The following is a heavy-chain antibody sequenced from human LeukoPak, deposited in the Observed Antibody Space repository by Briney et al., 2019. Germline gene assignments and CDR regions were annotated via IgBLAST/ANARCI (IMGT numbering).Heavy chain of an antibody. V-gene: IGHV5-51*01. D-gene: IGHD5-24*01. CDR3: ARRDGYNFNFDY. CDR2: IYPGDSDT. J-gene: IGHJ4*02. Sequence: MGIIYPGDSDTRYSPSFQGQVTISADKSISTAYLQWSSLKASDTAMYYCARRDGYNFNFDYWGQGTLVTVSS.